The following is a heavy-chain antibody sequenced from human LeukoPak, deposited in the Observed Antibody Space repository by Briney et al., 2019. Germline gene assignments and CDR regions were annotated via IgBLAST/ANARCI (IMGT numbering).Heavy chain of an antibody. J-gene: IGHJ4*02. CDR1: GYSISSGYY. Sequence: SETLSLTXTVSGYSISSGYYWGWIRQPPGKGLEWIGSIYHSGSTYYNPSLKSRVTISVDTSKNQFSLKLSSVTAADTAVYYCARHRLAARPLFAPDYWGQGTLVTVSS. D-gene: IGHD6-6*01. CDR3: ARHRLAARPLFAPDY. CDR2: IYHSGST. V-gene: IGHV4-38-2*02.